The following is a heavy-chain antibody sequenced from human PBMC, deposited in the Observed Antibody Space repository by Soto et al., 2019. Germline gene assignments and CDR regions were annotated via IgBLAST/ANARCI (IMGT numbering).Heavy chain of an antibody. CDR3: ARVYVWGSYRYKQNFDY. V-gene: IGHV1-18*01. CDR2: ISAYNGNT. Sequence: GASVKVSCKASGGTFRSYSISWVLQAPGQGLEWMGWISAYNGNTNYAQKLQGRVTMTTDTSTSTAYMELRSLRSDDTAVYYCARVYVWGSYRYKQNFDYWGQGTLVTVSS. D-gene: IGHD3-16*02. CDR1: GGTFRSYS. J-gene: IGHJ4*02.